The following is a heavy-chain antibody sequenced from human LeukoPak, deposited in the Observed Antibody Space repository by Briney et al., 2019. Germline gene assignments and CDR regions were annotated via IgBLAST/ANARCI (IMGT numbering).Heavy chain of an antibody. CDR3: ATARVGATTFDY. Sequence: ASVKVSCKVSGYTLTELSMHWVRQAPGKGLEWMGGFDPEDGETIYAQKFQGRVTMTEDTSTDTAYMGLSSLRSEDTAVYYCATARVGATTFDYWGQGTLVTVSS. J-gene: IGHJ4*02. CDR1: GYTLTELS. CDR2: FDPEDGET. V-gene: IGHV1-24*01. D-gene: IGHD1-26*01.